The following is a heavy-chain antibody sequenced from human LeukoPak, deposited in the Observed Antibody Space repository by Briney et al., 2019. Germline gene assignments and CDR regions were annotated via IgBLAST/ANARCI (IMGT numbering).Heavy chain of an antibody. CDR3: AELGITMIGGV. D-gene: IGHD3-10*02. V-gene: IGHV3-48*03. CDR2: ISSSGGNI. CDR1: GFSFNSYE. J-gene: IGHJ6*04. Sequence: GGSLRLSCTASGFSFNSYEMNWVRQAPGKGLQWVSYISSSGGNIYYADSVKGRFTISRDNAKNSLFLQMNSLRAEDTAVYYCAELGITMIGGVWGKGTTVTISS.